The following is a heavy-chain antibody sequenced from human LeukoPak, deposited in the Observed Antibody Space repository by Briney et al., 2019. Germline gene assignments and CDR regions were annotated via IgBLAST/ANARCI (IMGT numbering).Heavy chain of an antibody. V-gene: IGHV1-69*13. CDR2: IIPIFGTA. J-gene: IGHJ4*02. D-gene: IGHD3-22*01. CDR3: ARSYAHYYDSSGYYHY. CDR1: RGTFSSYA. Sequence: ASVKVSCKASRGTFSSYAISWVRQAPGQGLEWMGGIIPIFGTANYAQKFQGRVTITADESTSTAYMELSSLRSEDTAVYYGARSYAHYYDSSGYYHYWGQGTLVTVSS.